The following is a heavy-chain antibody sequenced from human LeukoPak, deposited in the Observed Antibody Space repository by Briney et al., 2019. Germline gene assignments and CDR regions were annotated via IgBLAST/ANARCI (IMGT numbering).Heavy chain of an antibody. CDR2: IYYSGST. J-gene: IGHJ4*02. CDR3: ARVRYDFWSGYYVDY. CDR1: GGSISSYY. V-gene: IGHV4-59*01. D-gene: IGHD3-3*01. Sequence: SETLSLTCTVSGGSISSYYWSWIRQPPGKGLEWIGYIYYSGSTNYNPSLKSRATISVDTSKNQFSLKLSSVTAADTAVYYCARVRYDFWSGYYVDYWGQGTLVTVSS.